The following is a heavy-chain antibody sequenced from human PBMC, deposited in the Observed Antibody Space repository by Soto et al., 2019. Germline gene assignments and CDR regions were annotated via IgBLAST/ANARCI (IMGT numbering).Heavy chain of an antibody. V-gene: IGHV3-33*06. J-gene: IGHJ4*02. CDR1: GFTFSNYG. Sequence: GSQRLSCTASGFTFSNYGMHWVRQDPGKGLEWVAVIWYDGSNKYYADSVKGRFTISRDNSKNTLYLQMNSLRAEDTAVYYCAKDPHYYGSGSYYLNYFDYWGQGTLVTVSS. CDR2: IWYDGSNK. D-gene: IGHD3-10*01. CDR3: AKDPHYYGSGSYYLNYFDY.